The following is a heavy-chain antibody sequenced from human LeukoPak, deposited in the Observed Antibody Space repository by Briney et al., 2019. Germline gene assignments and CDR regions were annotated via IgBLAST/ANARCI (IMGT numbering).Heavy chain of an antibody. CDR3: AKDRDYYGSGSSDY. J-gene: IGHJ4*02. Sequence: AGGSLRLSCVASGFTFSSYWMTWVRQAPGKGLEWVANIKTDGSLTYYVDSVKGRFTISRDNAKNSLYLQMNSLRAEDTAVYYCAKDRDYYGSGSSDYWGQGTLVTVSS. CDR1: GFTFSSYW. CDR2: IKTDGSLT. D-gene: IGHD3-10*01. V-gene: IGHV3-7*03.